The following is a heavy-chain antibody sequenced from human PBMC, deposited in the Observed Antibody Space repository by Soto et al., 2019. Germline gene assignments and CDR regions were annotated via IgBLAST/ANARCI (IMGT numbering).Heavy chain of an antibody. Sequence: QVQLVESGGGVVQPGRSLRLSCAASGFTFSSYAMHWVRQAPGKGLGWVAVISYDGSNKYHADSVKGRFTISRDNSKNTLYLQLNSLRAEVTAVYYCAREFGITVTPRFDYWGQGTLVTVSS. CDR2: ISYDGSNK. V-gene: IGHV3-30-3*01. J-gene: IGHJ4*02. CDR1: GFTFSSYA. D-gene: IGHD4-17*01. CDR3: AREFGITVTPRFDY.